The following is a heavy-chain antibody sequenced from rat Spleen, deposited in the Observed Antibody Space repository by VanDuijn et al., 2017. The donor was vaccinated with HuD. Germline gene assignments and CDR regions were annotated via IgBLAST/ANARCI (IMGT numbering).Heavy chain of an antibody. Sequence: VQLKESGPSLMQPSQTLSLTCTVSGFSLTDYSVHWVRQPPGKGLEWMGVMWSGGSTAYNSALKSRLSISRDTSKSQVFLKMISLQTEDTAIYYCTRDPAGSAFAYWGQGTLVTVSS. CDR2: MWSGGST. D-gene: IGHD5-1*01. V-gene: IGHV2S63*01. J-gene: IGHJ3*01. CDR3: TRDPAGSAFAY. CDR1: GFSLTDYS.